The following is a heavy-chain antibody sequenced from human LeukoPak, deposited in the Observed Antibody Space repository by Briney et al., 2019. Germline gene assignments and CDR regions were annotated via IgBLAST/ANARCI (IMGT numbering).Heavy chain of an antibody. V-gene: IGHV1-18*01. CDR3: AREGIQLWLDLSY. Sequence: ASVEVSGKASGYTFTSYGISWVRQAPGQGLEWMGWISGYNGNTHYAQKLLGRVTMTTDTSTSTAYMELRSLRSDDTAVYYCAREGIQLWLDLSYWGQGTLVTVSS. J-gene: IGHJ4*02. CDR2: ISGYNGNT. D-gene: IGHD5-18*01. CDR1: GYTFTSYG.